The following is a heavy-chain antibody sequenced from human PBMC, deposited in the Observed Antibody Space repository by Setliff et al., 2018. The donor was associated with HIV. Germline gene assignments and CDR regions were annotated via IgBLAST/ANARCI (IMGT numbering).Heavy chain of an antibody. V-gene: IGHV4-31*11. CDR2: SYFSGSA. Sequence: SETLSLTCDVSGDSIISGNFFWSWIRQSPGKGLEWIGYSYFSGSATHNPSLTSPVSISVDTSKNQFYLTLSSVTAADTAVYYCARGRVFCDGDSCYHFDYWGQGILVTVSS. CDR3: ARGRVFCDGDSCYHFDY. J-gene: IGHJ4*02. CDR1: GDSIISGNFF. D-gene: IGHD2-21*02.